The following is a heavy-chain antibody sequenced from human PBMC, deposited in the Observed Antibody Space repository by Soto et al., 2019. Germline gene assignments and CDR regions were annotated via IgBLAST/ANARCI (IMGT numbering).Heavy chain of an antibody. Sequence: QDQLGQSGAEVKKPGASVKVSCKASGYTFTSYDINWVRQAPGQGPEWMAWMNPNRGNTVYAPKFQGKVTLTRNISITTAYMELSSLRSDDTAVYYCARKKYDDSGSRIDLWGQGTVVTVSS. CDR1: GYTFTSYD. D-gene: IGHD3-22*01. CDR2: MNPNRGNT. V-gene: IGHV1-8*01. J-gene: IGHJ5*02. CDR3: ARKKYDDSGSRIDL.